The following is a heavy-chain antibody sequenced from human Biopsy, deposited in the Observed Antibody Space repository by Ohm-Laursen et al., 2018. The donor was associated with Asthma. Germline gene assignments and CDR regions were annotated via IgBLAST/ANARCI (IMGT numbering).Heavy chain of an antibody. CDR3: ARTYYDFLTGQVTVAFAM. D-gene: IGHD3-9*01. J-gene: IGHJ3*02. Sequence: ASVKVSCKASGYTFINYAIHWVRQAPGQRLEWMGWINAGNGNTKYSQKFQGRVTISRDTSASTAYMDLSSLRSEDTAVYYCARTYYDFLTGQVTVAFAMWGQGTMVTASS. CDR1: GYTFINYA. V-gene: IGHV1-3*01. CDR2: INAGNGNT.